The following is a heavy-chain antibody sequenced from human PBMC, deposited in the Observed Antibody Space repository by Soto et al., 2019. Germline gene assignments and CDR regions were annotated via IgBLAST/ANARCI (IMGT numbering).Heavy chain of an antibody. CDR2: ISSNGGST. Sequence: EVQLVESGGGLVQPGGSLRLSCAASGITFSSYAMHWVRQAPGKGLEYVSAISSNGGSTYYANSVKGRFTISRDNSKNTLYLQMGSLRAEDMAVYYCARDTKSGSYSLDYWGQGTLVTVSS. CDR3: ARDTKSGSYSLDY. V-gene: IGHV3-64*01. J-gene: IGHJ4*02. CDR1: GITFSSYA. D-gene: IGHD1-26*01.